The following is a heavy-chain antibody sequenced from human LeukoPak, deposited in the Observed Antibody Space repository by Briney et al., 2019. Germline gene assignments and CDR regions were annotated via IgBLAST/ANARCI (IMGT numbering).Heavy chain of an antibody. CDR1: GGTFSSYA. CDR2: IIPTFGTA. V-gene: IGHV1-69*06. D-gene: IGHD3-22*01. CDR3: ARGYYDSSGYYRYYFDY. J-gene: IGHJ4*02. Sequence: ASVKVSCKASGGTFSSYAISWVRQAPGQGLEWMGGIIPTFGTANYAQKFQGRVTITADKSTSTAYMELSSLRSEDTAVYYCARGYYDSSGYYRYYFDYWGQGTLVTVSS.